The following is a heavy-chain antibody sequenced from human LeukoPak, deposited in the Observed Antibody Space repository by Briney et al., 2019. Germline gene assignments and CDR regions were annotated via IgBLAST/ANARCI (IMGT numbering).Heavy chain of an antibody. D-gene: IGHD3-22*01. CDR1: GFTVSSNY. CDR3: ARDWYYYDSSGYYNGYFDY. J-gene: IGHJ4*02. V-gene: IGHV3-66*01. CDR2: IYSGGST. Sequence: GGSLRLSCAASGFTVSSNYMSWVRHAPGEGLEWVSVIYSGGSTYYADSVKGRFTISRDNSKNTLYLQMNSLRAEDTAVYYCARDWYYYDSSGYYNGYFDYWGQRTLVTVSS.